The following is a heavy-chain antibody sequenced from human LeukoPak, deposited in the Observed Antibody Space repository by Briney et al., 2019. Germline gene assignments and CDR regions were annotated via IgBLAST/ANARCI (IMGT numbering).Heavy chain of an antibody. J-gene: IGHJ4*02. D-gene: IGHD6-6*01. CDR3: ARERGGVFTAAHFDY. CDR2: INPSGGST. Sequence: ASVKVSCKASGYTFTGYYMHWVRQAPGQGLEWMGIINPSGGSTSYAQKFQGRVTMTRDTSTSTVYMELSSLRSEDTAVYYCARERGGVFTAAHFDYWGQGTLVTVSS. CDR1: GYTFTGYY. V-gene: IGHV1-46*01.